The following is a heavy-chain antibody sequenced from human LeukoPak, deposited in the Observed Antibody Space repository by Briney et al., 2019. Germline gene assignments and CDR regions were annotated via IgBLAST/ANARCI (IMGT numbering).Heavy chain of an antibody. Sequence: SETLSLTCAVYGGSFSGYYWSWLRQPPGKGLEWIGEINHSESTNYNPSLKSRVTISVDTSKNQFSLKLSSVTAADTAVYYCARGPSYGSLFDYWGQGTLVTVSS. D-gene: IGHD3-10*01. J-gene: IGHJ4*02. CDR1: GGSFSGYY. CDR3: ARGPSYGSLFDY. CDR2: INHSEST. V-gene: IGHV4-34*01.